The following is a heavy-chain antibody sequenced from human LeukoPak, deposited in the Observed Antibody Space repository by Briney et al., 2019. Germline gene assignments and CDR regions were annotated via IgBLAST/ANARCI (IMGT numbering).Heavy chain of an antibody. CDR3: AELGISTVGGV. CDR1: GFTFSSYE. V-gene: IGHV3-48*03. Sequence: GGSLRLSCAASGFTFSSYEMNWVRQAPGKGLEWVSYISSSGSTIYYADSVKGRFTISRDNAKNSLYLQMNSLRAEDTAVYYCAELGISTVGGVWGKGTTVTISS. J-gene: IGHJ6*04. CDR2: ISSSGSTI. D-gene: IGHD3-10*02.